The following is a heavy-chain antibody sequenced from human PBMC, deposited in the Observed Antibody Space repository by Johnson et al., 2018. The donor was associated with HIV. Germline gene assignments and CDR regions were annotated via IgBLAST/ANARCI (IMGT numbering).Heavy chain of an antibody. CDR3: TTVRGAFDI. Sequence: VQLVESGGGLVQPGGSLRLSCAASGFTFSSYWMHWVRQAPGKGLVWVSRNKSKTDGGTTDYAAPVKGRFTISRDDSKNTLYLQINSLKTDDTAVYYCTTVRGAFDIWGQGTMVTVSS. CDR1: GFTFSSYW. D-gene: IGHD3-16*01. V-gene: IGHV3-15*07. J-gene: IGHJ3*02. CDR2: NKSKTDGGTT.